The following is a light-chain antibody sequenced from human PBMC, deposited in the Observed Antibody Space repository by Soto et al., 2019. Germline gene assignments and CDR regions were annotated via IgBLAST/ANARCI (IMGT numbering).Light chain of an antibody. Sequence: QSALTQPASVSGSPGQSLTISCTGTSSDVGGYKYVSWYQQQPGKSPKLMIYDIRNRPSGVSNRFSGSKSGNTASLTISGLLAENEADYYCSSYTSSSTLVFGTGTKVTVL. J-gene: IGLJ1*01. CDR1: SSDVGGYKY. V-gene: IGLV2-14*03. CDR3: SSYTSSSTLV. CDR2: DIR.